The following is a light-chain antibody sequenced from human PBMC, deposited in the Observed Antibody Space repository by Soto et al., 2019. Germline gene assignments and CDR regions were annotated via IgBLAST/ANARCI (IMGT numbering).Light chain of an antibody. J-gene: IGKJ3*01. Sequence: DIQMTQSPSTLSASVGDRVTITCRASQSISGWLAWYQEKPGKAPKLLIYDASSLESGVPSRFSGSGSGTEFTLTITILHSDDFATYYCHHYDNLLFTFGPGTKLDI. CDR2: DAS. CDR3: HHYDNLLFT. CDR1: QSISGW. V-gene: IGKV1-5*01.